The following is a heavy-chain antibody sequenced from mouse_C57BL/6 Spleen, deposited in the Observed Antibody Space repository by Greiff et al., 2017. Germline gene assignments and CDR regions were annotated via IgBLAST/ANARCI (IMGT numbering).Heavy chain of an antibody. CDR1: GYTFTSYW. CDR2: INPSSGYT. Sequence: VQLQQSGAELAKPGASVKLSCKASGYTFTSYWMHWVKQRPGKGLEWIGYINPSSGYTKYNQKFKDKATLTADKSSSKAYMQLSILTSEDSAVYYCAREGSYYGNYFDYWGQGTTLTVSS. J-gene: IGHJ2*01. D-gene: IGHD2-1*01. CDR3: AREGSYYGNYFDY. V-gene: IGHV1-7*01.